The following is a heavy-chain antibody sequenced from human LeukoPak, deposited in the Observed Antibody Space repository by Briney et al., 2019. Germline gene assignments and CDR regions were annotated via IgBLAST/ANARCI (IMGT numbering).Heavy chain of an antibody. Sequence: SETLSLTCTVSGASISRYYWNWIRQPAGKGLEWIGRIYTSGSTKYNPSLKSRVTVSVDKSKNQFSLTLTSVTAADTAVYYCVRVLGDGYNRDWFDPWGQGTLVTVSS. CDR3: VRVLGDGYNRDWFDP. CDR2: IYTSGST. CDR1: GASISRYY. V-gene: IGHV4-4*07. J-gene: IGHJ5*02. D-gene: IGHD5-24*01.